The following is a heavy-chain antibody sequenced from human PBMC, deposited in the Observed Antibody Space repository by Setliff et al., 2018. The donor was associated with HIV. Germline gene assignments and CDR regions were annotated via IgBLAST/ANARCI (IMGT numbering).Heavy chain of an antibody. CDR3: ARQVGEGKWYLDS. CDR1: GVSVNNDDDY. J-gene: IGHJ4*01. CDR2: IHQSGTA. V-gene: IGHV4-39*01. Sequence: SLTCAVSGVSVNNDDDYWGWIRQPPGKGLEWIAIIHQSGTAHKRPSLKSRVTISIDTSENLFSLKLSGVTAADTAIYYCARQVGEGKWYLDSWGHGTLVTV. D-gene: IGHD1-26*01.